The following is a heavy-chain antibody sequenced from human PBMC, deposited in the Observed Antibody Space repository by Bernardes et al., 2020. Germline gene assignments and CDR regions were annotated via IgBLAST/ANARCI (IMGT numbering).Heavy chain of an antibody. CDR2: ISGSGGST. Sequence: GGSLRLSCAASGFTFSSYAMSWVRQAPGKGLEWVSAISGSGGSTYYADSVKGRFTISRDNSKNTLYLQMNSLRAEDTAVYYCANLGAGATFFDYWGQGTLVTVSS. CDR1: GFTFSSYA. J-gene: IGHJ4*02. D-gene: IGHD1-26*01. V-gene: IGHV3-23*01. CDR3: ANLGAGATFFDY.